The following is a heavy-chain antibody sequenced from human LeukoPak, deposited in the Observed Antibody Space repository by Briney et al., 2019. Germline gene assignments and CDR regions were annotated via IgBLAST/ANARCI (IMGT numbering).Heavy chain of an antibody. CDR3: AKDHNYGDYDHTRNY. CDR1: GFTFDDYA. D-gene: IGHD4-17*01. CDR2: ISWNSGSI. J-gene: IGHJ4*02. V-gene: IGHV3-9*01. Sequence: DRSLRLSCAASGFTFDDYAMHWVRQAPGKGLEWVSGISWNSGSIGYADSVKGRFTISRDNAKNSLYLQMNSLRAEDTAVYYCAKDHNYGDYDHTRNYWGQGTLVTVSS.